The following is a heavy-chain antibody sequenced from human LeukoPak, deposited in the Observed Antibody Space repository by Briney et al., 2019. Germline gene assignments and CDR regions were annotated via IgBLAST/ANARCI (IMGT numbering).Heavy chain of an antibody. V-gene: IGHV3-23*01. Sequence: GGSLRLSCAASGFIFSNFAMGWVRQAPGKGLEWVSSVSETAGATYYADSVRGRFSISRDNSKNTLYLQMNSLRAEDTAVYYCANLFPKTPTIFGVGDYWGQGTLVTVSS. J-gene: IGHJ4*02. CDR1: GFIFSNFA. CDR2: VSETAGAT. CDR3: ANLFPKTPTIFGVGDY. D-gene: IGHD3-3*01.